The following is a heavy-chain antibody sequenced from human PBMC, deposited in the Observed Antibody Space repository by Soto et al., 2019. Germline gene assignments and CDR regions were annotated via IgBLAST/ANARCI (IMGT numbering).Heavy chain of an antibody. V-gene: IGHV1-8*01. CDR1: GYTFTNYD. Sequence: QVQLVQSGAEVKKPGASVKVSCKASGYTFTNYDITWVRQATGQGLEWIGWMNPNSANTGYIEKLQGRITMTRDTSTTTAYMEQTSLTSDDTAAYYWARCATMFREGYDSWGQGTLVTVSS. CDR3: ARCATMFREGYDS. D-gene: IGHD3-10*01. CDR2: MNPNSANT. J-gene: IGHJ5*01.